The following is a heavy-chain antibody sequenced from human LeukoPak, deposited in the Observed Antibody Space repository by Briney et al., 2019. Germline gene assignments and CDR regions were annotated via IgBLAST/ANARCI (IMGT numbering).Heavy chain of an antibody. D-gene: IGHD5-12*01. CDR3: VKSPVDEDYYFDY. V-gene: IGHV3-23*01. CDR2: ISGSGGST. J-gene: IGHJ4*02. Sequence: PGGSLRLFCAASGYTFSSYAMSWVRQAPGKGLEWVSAISGSGGSTYYADSVKGRFTISRDNSKNTLYLQMNSLRAEDTAVYYCVKSPVDEDYYFDYWGQGTLVTVSS. CDR1: GYTFSSYA.